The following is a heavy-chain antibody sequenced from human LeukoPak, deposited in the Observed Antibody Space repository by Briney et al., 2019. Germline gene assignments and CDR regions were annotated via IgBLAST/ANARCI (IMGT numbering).Heavy chain of an antibody. V-gene: IGHV1-2*02. Sequence: GASVKVSCKASGYTFRNYYMHWVRQAPGQGLEWMGWINPNSGGTNYAQKFQGRVTMTRDTSISTAYMELSRLRSDDTAVYYCARDWEGIVVVPAAIYPSWGQGTLVTVSS. CDR2: INPNSGGT. CDR3: ARDWEGIVVVPAAIYPS. CDR1: GYTFRNYY. J-gene: IGHJ4*02. D-gene: IGHD2-2*01.